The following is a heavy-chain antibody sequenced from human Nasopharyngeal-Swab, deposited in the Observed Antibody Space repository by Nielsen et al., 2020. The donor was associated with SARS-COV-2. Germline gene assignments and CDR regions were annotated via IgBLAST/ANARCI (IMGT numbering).Heavy chain of an antibody. Sequence: SETLSLTCAISGDSVSSSSAAWNWIRQSPPRGLEWLVRTYYRSKWYNDYAVSVKSRITINPDTYKNQFSLHLNSVTPEDTAVYYCARARGAYGDYYYYYYTDVWGKGTTVTVSS. V-gene: IGHV6-1*01. CDR1: GDSVSSSSAA. J-gene: IGHJ6*03. CDR2: TYYRSKWYN. CDR3: ARARGAYGDYYYYYYTDV. D-gene: IGHD4-17*01.